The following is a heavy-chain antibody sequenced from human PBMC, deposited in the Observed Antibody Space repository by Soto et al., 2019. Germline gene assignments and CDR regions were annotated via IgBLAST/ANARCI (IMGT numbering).Heavy chain of an antibody. Sequence: QVQLVQSGAEVKKPGASVKVSCKASGYTFTSYGISWVRQAPGQGLEWMGWISAYNGNTNYAQKLKGRVTMTTDTSTSIAYMELRSLRSDDTAVYYCARRSTEGYYYYYMAVWGKGTTVTVSS. CDR1: GYTFTSYG. V-gene: IGHV1-18*01. CDR2: ISAYNGNT. CDR3: ARRSTEGYYYYYMAV. J-gene: IGHJ6*03. D-gene: IGHD4-17*01.